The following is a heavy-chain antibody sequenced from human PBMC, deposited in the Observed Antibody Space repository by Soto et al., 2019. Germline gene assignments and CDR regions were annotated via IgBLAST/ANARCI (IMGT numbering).Heavy chain of an antibody. CDR3: ARGLVGAPNWFDP. D-gene: IGHD1-26*01. Sequence: QLPLQESGPRLVKPSEPLSLTCTVSGGSISNRNYHWGWIRQPLGKGLEWIGSIYYSGSTYYNPSLQSRVTTSVDTSKIQFSLKLSSVTAADTAVYCCARGLVGAPNWFDPWGQGTLVTVSS. V-gene: IGHV4-39*01. CDR1: GGSISNRNYH. CDR2: IYYSGST. J-gene: IGHJ5*02.